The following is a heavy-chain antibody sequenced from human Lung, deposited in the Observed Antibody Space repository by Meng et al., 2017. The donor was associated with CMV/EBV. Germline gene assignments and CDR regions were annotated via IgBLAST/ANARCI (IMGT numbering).Heavy chain of an antibody. CDR2: IDYSGST. D-gene: IGHD5-18*01. J-gene: IGHJ4*02. CDR3: ARLHPEDSGYTYGYEDGRKDS. CDR1: NGSISTYY. V-gene: IGHV4-59*01. Sequence: SETXSLXCTVSNGSISTYYWSWIRQPPGMGLEWIAFIDYSGSTKYHPSFRSRVTISLDTSKKQFSLRLNSVTAADTAVYYCARLHPEDSGYTYGYEDGRKDSXGQGXLVTFSS.